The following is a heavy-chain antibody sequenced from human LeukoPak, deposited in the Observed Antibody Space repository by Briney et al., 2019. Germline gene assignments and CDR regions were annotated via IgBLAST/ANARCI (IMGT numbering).Heavy chain of an antibody. CDR3: ARDKNGGSYFDY. CDR2: INHSGST. Sequence: PSETLSLTCAVYGGSFSGYYWSWIRQPPGKGLEWIGEINHSGSTNYNPSLKSRVTISVDTSKNQFSLKLSSVTAADTAVYYCARDKNGGSYFDYWGQGTLVTVSS. CDR1: GGSFSGYY. D-gene: IGHD4-23*01. J-gene: IGHJ4*02. V-gene: IGHV4-34*09.